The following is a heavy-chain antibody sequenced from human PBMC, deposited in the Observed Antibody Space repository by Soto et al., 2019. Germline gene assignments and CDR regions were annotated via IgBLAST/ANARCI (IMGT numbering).Heavy chain of an antibody. CDR1: GFTFSSYW. V-gene: IGHV3-7*01. CDR3: ARAGDIVVVPAAISGNWFDP. Sequence: EVQLVESGGGLGQPGGSLRLSCAASGFTFSSYWMSWVRQAPGKGLEWVANIKQDGSEKYYVDSVKGRFTISRDNAKNSLYLQMNSLRAEDTPVYYCARAGDIVVVPAAISGNWFDPWGQGTLVTVSS. J-gene: IGHJ5*02. CDR2: IKQDGSEK. D-gene: IGHD2-2*02.